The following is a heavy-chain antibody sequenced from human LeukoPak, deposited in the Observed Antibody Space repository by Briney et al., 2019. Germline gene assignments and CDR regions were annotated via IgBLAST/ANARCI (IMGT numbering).Heavy chain of an antibody. CDR1: GGTFSSYA. D-gene: IGHD3-9*01. CDR3: ARPHYDILTGYYYYYDMDV. CDR2: IIPIFGTA. J-gene: IGHJ6*02. Sequence: GAPVKASCKASGGTFSSYAISWVRQAPGQGLEWMGGIIPIFGTANYAQKFQGRVTITADESTSTAYMELSSLKASDTAMYYCARPHYDILTGYYYYYDMDVWGQGTTVTVSS. V-gene: IGHV1-69*13.